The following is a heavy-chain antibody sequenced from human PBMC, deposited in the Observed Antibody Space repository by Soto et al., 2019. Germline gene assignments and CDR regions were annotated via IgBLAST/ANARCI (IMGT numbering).Heavy chain of an antibody. CDR1: GYTFTGYY. Sequence: ASVKFSCKASGYTFTGYYMHWVRQAPGQGLEWMGWINPNSGGTNYAQKFQGRVTMTRDTSISTAYMELSRRRSDDTAVYYCASLLGYCTNGVCPRLEYYFDYWGQGTLVTVSS. CDR2: INPNSGGT. V-gene: IGHV1-2*02. D-gene: IGHD2-8*01. CDR3: ASLLGYCTNGVCPRLEYYFDY. J-gene: IGHJ4*02.